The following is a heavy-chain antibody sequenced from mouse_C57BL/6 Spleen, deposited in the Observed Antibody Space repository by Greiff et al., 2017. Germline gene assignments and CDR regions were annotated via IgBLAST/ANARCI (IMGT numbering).Heavy chain of an antibody. CDR1: GFTFSNYW. CDR3: TGRTGVDY. V-gene: IGHV6-3*01. J-gene: IGHJ2*01. Sequence: EVKVEESGGGLVQPGGSMKLSCVASGFTFSNYWMNWVRQSPEKGLEWVAQIRLKSDNYATHYAVSVKGRFTISRDDSKSIVYLQMNNLRAEDTGIYYCTGRTGVDYWGQGTTLTVSS. CDR2: IRLKSDNYAT. D-gene: IGHD4-1*01.